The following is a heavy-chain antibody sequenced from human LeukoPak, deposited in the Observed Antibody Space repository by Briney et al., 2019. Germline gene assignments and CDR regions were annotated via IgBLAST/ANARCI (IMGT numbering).Heavy chain of an antibody. D-gene: IGHD1-26*01. J-gene: IGHJ4*02. Sequence: PGTSLRLSCAASGFTFSTYAIHWVRQAPGTGLEWVTVISFAGNNKYYADSVRGRFTVSRDNSKNTVYLQMNSLRTEDTAIYYCAKDRAPGGNYYDFSDWGQGTLVTVSS. V-gene: IGHV3-30-3*01. CDR2: ISFAGNNK. CDR3: AKDRAPGGNYYDFSD. CDR1: GFTFSTYA.